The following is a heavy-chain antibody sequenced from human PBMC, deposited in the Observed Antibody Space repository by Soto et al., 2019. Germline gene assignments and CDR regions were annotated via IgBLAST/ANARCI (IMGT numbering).Heavy chain of an antibody. D-gene: IGHD1-26*01. CDR3: ARDLGNGMDV. CDR1: GFTVSSNY. CDR2: IYSGGNT. J-gene: IGHJ6*02. V-gene: IGHV3-53*01. Sequence: PGGSLRLSCAASGFTVSSNYMSWVRQTGKGLEWVSVIYSGGNTYYADSVKGRFTISRDNSKNTLYLQMNSLRAEDTAVYYCARDLGNGMDVWGQGATVTFSS.